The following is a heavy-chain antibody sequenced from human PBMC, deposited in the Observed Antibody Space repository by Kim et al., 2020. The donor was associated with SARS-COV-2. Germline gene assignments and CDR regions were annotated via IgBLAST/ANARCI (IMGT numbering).Heavy chain of an antibody. J-gene: IGHJ4*02. CDR3: VRDQTVCTLSSCSPPSLDY. Sequence: KGRFTVSRDKSNNTLYLQMNSLRAEDTAIYYCVRDQTVCTLSSCSPPSLDYWGQGTLVTVSS. D-gene: IGHD2-21*01. V-gene: IGHV3-30*10.